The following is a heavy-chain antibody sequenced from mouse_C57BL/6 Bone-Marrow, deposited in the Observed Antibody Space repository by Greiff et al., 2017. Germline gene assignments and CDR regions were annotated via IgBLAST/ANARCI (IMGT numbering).Heavy chain of an antibody. J-gene: IGHJ2*01. CDR3: TGEGMGKGVDY. V-gene: IGHV6-3*01. Sequence: EVKVEESGGGLVQPGGSMKLSCVASGFTFSNYWMNWVRQSPEKGLEWVAQIRLKSDNYATHYAESVKGRFTISRDDSKSSVYLQMNNLRAEDTGIYYCTGEGMGKGVDYWGQGTTLTVSS. D-gene: IGHD2-10*02. CDR2: IRLKSDNYAT. CDR1: GFTFSNYW.